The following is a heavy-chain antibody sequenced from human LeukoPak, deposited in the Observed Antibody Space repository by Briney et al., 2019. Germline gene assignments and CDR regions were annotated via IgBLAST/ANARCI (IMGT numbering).Heavy chain of an antibody. D-gene: IGHD3-3*01. V-gene: IGHV1-8*03. J-gene: IGHJ4*02. CDR2: MNPNSGNT. CDR1: GYTFTSYD. CDR3: ARVTEYYDFWSGYYTEHFDY. Sequence: GASVKVSCKASGYTFTSYDINWVRQATGQELEWMGWMNPNSGNTGYAQKFQGRVTITRNTSISTAYMELSSLRSENTAVYYCARVTEYYDFWSGYYTEHFDYWGQGTLVTVSS.